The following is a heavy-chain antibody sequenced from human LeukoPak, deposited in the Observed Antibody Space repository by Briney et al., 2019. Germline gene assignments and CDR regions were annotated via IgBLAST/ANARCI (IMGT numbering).Heavy chain of an antibody. J-gene: IGHJ3*02. CDR3: AGDLGYCSSSSCYTSTFDI. CDR1: GFTFSCYS. Sequence: GGSLRLSCVVSGFTFSCYSMNWVRQAPGKGLEWVSSISSDSSYIYYADSVKGRFTISRDNAKNSLYLQMNSLRAEDTAVYYCAGDLGYCSSSSCYTSTFDIWGQGTMVTVSS. V-gene: IGHV3-21*01. CDR2: ISSDSSYI. D-gene: IGHD2-2*02.